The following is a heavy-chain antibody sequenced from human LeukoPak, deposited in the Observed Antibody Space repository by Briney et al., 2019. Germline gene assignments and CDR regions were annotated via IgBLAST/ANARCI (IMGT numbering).Heavy chain of an antibody. CDR3: ARQVIVGTNTGAFDS. V-gene: IGHV3-11*01. Sequence: GGSLRLSCAASGFTFSDYYMTWIRQAPGKGLEWVSYIGSSGSIIHYADSVKGRFTISRDNAKNSLYLQMNTLRAEDTAVYYCARQVIVGTNTGAFDSWGQGTMVTVSS. J-gene: IGHJ3*02. D-gene: IGHD1-26*01. CDR1: GFTFSDYY. CDR2: IGSSGSII.